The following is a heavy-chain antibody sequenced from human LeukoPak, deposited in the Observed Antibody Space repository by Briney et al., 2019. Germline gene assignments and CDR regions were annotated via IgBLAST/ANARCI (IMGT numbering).Heavy chain of an antibody. CDR1: GGSISSSSYY. CDR3: ARHGGQYYSGSGSYYTTAFDS. Sequence: PSDTLSLTCTVSGGSISSSSYYWDWIRQPPGKGLEWLGSIYYSGTTYYNPSLKSRVTTSVDTSKNQFSLKLTSVTAADTAIYYCARHGGQYYSGSGSYYTTAFDSWGQGTLVTVSS. CDR2: IYYSGTT. D-gene: IGHD3-10*01. J-gene: IGHJ4*02. V-gene: IGHV4-39*01.